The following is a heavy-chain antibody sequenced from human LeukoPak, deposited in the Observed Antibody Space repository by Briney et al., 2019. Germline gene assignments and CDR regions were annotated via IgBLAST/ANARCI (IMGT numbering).Heavy chain of an antibody. CDR1: GFTFSRYW. CDR3: ARGGSSWGDY. J-gene: IGHJ4*02. V-gene: IGHV3-7*03. D-gene: IGHD6-13*01. Sequence: GGSLGLSCAASGFTFSRYWMNWVRQAPGKGLEWVANIKGDGSEKNYVDSVKGRFTISRDNAKNSLFLQMNSLRAEDTAVYYCARGGSSWGDYWGQGTLVTVSS. CDR2: IKGDGSEK.